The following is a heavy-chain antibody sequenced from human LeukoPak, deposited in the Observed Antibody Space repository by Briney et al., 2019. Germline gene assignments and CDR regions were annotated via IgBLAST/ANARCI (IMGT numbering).Heavy chain of an antibody. CDR2: INHSGST. V-gene: IGHV4-34*01. D-gene: IGHD2-15*01. CDR3: ARGRSCSGGSCSRGYRKYAPQNWFDP. CDR1: GGSFSGYY. Sequence: PSETLSLTCAVYGGSFSGYYWSWIRQPPGKGLEWIGEINHSGSTNYNPSLKSRVTISVDTSKNQFSLKLSSVTAADTAVYYCARGRSCSGGSCSRGYRKYAPQNWFDPWGQGTLVTVSS. J-gene: IGHJ5*02.